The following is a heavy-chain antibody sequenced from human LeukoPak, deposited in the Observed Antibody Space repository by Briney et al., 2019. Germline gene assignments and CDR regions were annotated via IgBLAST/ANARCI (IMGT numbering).Heavy chain of an antibody. CDR1: GYTFTGYY. Sequence: GASVKVSCKAPGYTFTGYYMHWVRQAPGQGLEWMGWINPNSGGTNYAQKFQGRVTMTRDTSISTAYMELSRLRSDDTAVYYCARYHTMVRGLSDWGQGTLVTVSS. V-gene: IGHV1-2*02. CDR3: ARYHTMVRGLSD. CDR2: INPNSGGT. D-gene: IGHD3-10*01. J-gene: IGHJ4*02.